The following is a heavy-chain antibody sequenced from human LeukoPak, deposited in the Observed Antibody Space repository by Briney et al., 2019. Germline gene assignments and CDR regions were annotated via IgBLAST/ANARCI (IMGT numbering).Heavy chain of an antibody. D-gene: IGHD3-22*01. CDR2: ISSSSSYI. Sequence: GGSLRLSCAASGFTFSSYSMNWVRQAPGKGLEWVSSISSSSSYIYYADSVKGRFTISRDNAKNSLYPQMNSLRAEDTAVYYCHYYDSSGPFDYWGQGTLVTVPS. J-gene: IGHJ4*02. CDR3: HYYDSSGPFDY. V-gene: IGHV3-21*01. CDR1: GFTFSSYS.